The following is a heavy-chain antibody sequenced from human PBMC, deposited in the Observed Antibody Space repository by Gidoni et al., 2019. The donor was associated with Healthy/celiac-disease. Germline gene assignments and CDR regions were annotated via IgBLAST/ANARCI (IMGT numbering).Heavy chain of an antibody. CDR2: INHSGST. CDR3: ASGSIAVAVEY. V-gene: IGHV4-34*01. CDR1: GGSFSGYY. Sequence: QVQLQQWGAGLLKPSETLSLTCAVYGGSFSGYYWSWIRQPPGKGLEWIGEINHSGSTNYNPSLKRRVTISVDTSKNQFSLKLSSVTAADTAVYYCASGSIAVAVEYWGQGTLVTVSS. D-gene: IGHD6-19*01. J-gene: IGHJ4*02.